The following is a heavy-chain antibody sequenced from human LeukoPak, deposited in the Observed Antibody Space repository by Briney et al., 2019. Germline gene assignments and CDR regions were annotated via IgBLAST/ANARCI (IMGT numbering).Heavy chain of an antibody. Sequence: GSLRLSCAASGFTFSDYYMSWIRQPPGKGLEWIGEIDNSGRTNYNPSLKSRLTISVDTSKDQFSLRLSSVTAADSAVYYCARDPPPMFRGLIRRFENDSWGQGTLVTVSS. D-gene: IGHD3-10*01. J-gene: IGHJ4*02. CDR3: ARDPPPMFRGLIRRFENDS. CDR2: IDNSGRT. V-gene: IGHV4-34*01. CDR1: GFTFSDYY.